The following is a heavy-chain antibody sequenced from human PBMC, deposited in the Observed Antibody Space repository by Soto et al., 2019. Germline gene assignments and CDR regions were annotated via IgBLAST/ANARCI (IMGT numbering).Heavy chain of an antibody. J-gene: IGHJ5*02. V-gene: IGHV3-30*18. CDR3: AQDGEALYYYDTRSPKTWFEH. Sequence: PWGSLRLSCAASGFTFSRYGMHWVRQAPGKGLEWVAIISYDVSNKYYADSVKGRFTIPREDSKNTLYLTMNSLRAEDTAVYYCAQDGEALYYYDTRSPKTWFEHWGMGTLVTVSS. D-gene: IGHD3-22*01. CDR1: GFTFSRYG. CDR2: ISYDVSNK.